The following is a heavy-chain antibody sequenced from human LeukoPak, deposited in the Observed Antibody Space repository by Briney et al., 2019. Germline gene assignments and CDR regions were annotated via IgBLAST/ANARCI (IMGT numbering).Heavy chain of an antibody. CDR2: IYYSGST. CDR3: AGLRDTAMVRGYYYYYMDV. D-gene: IGHD5-18*01. J-gene: IGHJ6*03. Sequence: SETLSLTCTVPGGSISSSSYYWGWIRQPPGKGLEWIGSIYYSGSTYYNPSLKSRVTISVDTSKNHFSLRLRSVTAADTAVYYCAGLRDTAMVRGYYYYYMDVWGKGTTVTVSS. CDR1: GGSISSSSYY. V-gene: IGHV4-39*07.